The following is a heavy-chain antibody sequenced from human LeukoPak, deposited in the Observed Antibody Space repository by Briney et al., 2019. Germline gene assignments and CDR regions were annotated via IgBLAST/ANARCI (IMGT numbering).Heavy chain of an antibody. D-gene: IGHD3-3*01. Sequence: GGSLRLSCAASGFIFDDYAMHWVRQAPGKGLEWVSGISWNSGRIGYADSVKGRFTISRDNAKNSLYLQMSSLRAEDTALYYCAKGDAYDFWSGYSYWGQGTLVTVSS. CDR3: AKGDAYDFWSGYSY. V-gene: IGHV3-9*01. CDR1: GFIFDDYA. J-gene: IGHJ4*02. CDR2: ISWNSGRI.